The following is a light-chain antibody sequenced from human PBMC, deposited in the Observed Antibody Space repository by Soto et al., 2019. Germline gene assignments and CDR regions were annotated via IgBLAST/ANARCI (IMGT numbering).Light chain of an antibody. CDR3: QQYGSSPIT. Sequence: EIVLTQSPATLSVSQGERATLSCRASESVSSNLAWYQQRPGLAPRLLIHDASTRASGIPDRFSGSKSGTDYTLTIRGLEPEDAAVYYCQQYGSSPITFGQGTKVDI. CDR2: DAS. J-gene: IGKJ1*01. CDR1: ESVSSN. V-gene: IGKV3D-20*01.